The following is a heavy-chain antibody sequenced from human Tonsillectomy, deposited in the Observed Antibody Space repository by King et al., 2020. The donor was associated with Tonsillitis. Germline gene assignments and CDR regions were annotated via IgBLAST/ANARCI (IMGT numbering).Heavy chain of an antibody. D-gene: IGHD6-25*01. V-gene: IGHV3-30*18. CDR3: AKDGASSSGFDY. CDR2: ISYDGSNK. CDR1: GFTFSSYG. J-gene: IGHJ4*02. Sequence: VQLVESGGGVVQPGRSLRLSCAASGFTFSSYGMHWVRQAPGKGLEWVAVISYDGSNKYYADSVKGRFTISRDNSKNTLYLQMNSLRAEDTAVYYCAKDGASSSGFDYWGQGTLVTVSS.